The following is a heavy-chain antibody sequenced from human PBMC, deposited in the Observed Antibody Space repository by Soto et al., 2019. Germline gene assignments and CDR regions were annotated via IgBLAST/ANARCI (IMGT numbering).Heavy chain of an antibody. D-gene: IGHD5-12*01. CDR3: ASTGSGSESRAFLF. CDR2: ISYDGSNK. CDR1: GFTFSSYA. V-gene: IGHV3-30-3*01. Sequence: GGSLRLSCAASGFTFSSYAMHWVRQAPGKGLEWVAVISYDGSNKYYADSVKGRFTISRDNSKNTLYLQMNSLRAEDTAVYYCASTGSGSESRAFLFWGQGPLVTVSS. J-gene: IGHJ4*02.